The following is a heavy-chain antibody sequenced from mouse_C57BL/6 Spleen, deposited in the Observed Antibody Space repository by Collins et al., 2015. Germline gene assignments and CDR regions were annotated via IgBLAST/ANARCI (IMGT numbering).Heavy chain of an antibody. D-gene: IGHD2-5*01. Sequence: PGGSMKLSCAASGFTFSDAWMDWVRQSPEKGLEWVAEIRNKANNHATYYAESVKGRFTISRDDSKSSVYLQMNSLRAEDTGIYYCTSAYCSHYGGYFDVWGTGTTVTVSS. CDR1: GFTFSDAW. CDR3: TSAYCSHYGGYFDV. V-gene: IGHV6-6*01. CDR2: IRNKANNHAT. J-gene: IGHJ1*03.